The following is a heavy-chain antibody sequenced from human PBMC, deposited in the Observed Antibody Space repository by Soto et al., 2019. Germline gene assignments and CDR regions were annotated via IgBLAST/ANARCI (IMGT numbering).Heavy chain of an antibody. J-gene: IGHJ4*02. CDR2: IYSGGST. D-gene: IGHD6-19*01. CDR3: AKEYSSGWYYFDY. CDR1: GFTVSSNY. V-gene: IGHV3-53*05. Sequence: GGSLRLSCAASGFTVSSNYMSWVRQAPGKGLEWVSVIYSGGSTYYADSVRGRFTISRDNSKNTLYLQMNSLRAEDTAVYYCAKEYSSGWYYFDYWGQGTLVTVSS.